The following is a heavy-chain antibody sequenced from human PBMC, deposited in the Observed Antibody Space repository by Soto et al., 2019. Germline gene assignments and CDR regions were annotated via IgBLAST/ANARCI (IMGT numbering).Heavy chain of an antibody. CDR2: INNDGSST. J-gene: IGHJ6*02. CDR1: GFTFSSFW. CDR3: ARDPLIGNTDYGLDV. D-gene: IGHD2-21*01. Sequence: SGGSLRLSCAASGFTFSSFWMHWVRQAPGEGLVWVSRINNDGSSTAYADSVKGRFTISRDNAKSTLYLQVTSLRAEDTAVYYCARDPLIGNTDYGLDVWGPGTTVTVSS. V-gene: IGHV3-74*01.